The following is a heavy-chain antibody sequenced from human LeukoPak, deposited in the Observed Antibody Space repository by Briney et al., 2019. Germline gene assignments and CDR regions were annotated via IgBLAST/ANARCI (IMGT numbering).Heavy chain of an antibody. J-gene: IGHJ4*02. Sequence: GGSLRLSCAASRFTFSSYWMHWVRQAPGKGLVWVSRINSDGSSTSYADSVKGRFTISRDNAKNTLYLQMNSLRAEDTAVYYCARGCYYDSSGSIDYWGQGTLVTVSS. CDR2: INSDGSST. D-gene: IGHD3-22*01. CDR1: RFTFSSYW. CDR3: ARGCYYDSSGSIDY. V-gene: IGHV3-74*01.